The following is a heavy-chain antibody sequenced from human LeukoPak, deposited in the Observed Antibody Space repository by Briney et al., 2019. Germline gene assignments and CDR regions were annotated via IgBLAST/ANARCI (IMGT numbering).Heavy chain of an antibody. CDR3: AAIVVVPAAAPDAFDI. CDR1: GFTFSSYA. V-gene: IGHV3-30*02. Sequence: GGSLRLSCAASGFTFSSYAMSWVRQAPGKGLEWVAFIRYDGSNKYYADSVKGRSTISRDNSKNTLYLQMNSLRAEDTAVYYCAAIVVVPAAAPDAFDIWGQGTMVTVSS. CDR2: IRYDGSNK. D-gene: IGHD2-2*01. J-gene: IGHJ3*02.